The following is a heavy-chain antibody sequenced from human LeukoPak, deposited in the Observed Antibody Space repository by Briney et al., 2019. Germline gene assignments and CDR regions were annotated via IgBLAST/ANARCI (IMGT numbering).Heavy chain of an antibody. CDR1: GFTVSSNY. V-gene: IGHV3-53*01. Sequence: PGGSLRLSCAASGFTVSSNYMSWVRQAPGKGLEWVSVIYSGGSTYYADSVKGRFTTSRDNSKNTLYLQMNSLRAEDTAVYYCARVGNEDAFDIWGQGTMVTVSS. J-gene: IGHJ3*02. CDR2: IYSGGST. CDR3: ARVGNEDAFDI. D-gene: IGHD4-23*01.